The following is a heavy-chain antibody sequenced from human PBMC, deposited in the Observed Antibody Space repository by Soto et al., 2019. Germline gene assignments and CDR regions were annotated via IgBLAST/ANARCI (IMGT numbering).Heavy chain of an antibody. CDR2: ISAYNGNT. J-gene: IGHJ6*02. V-gene: IGHV1-18*01. CDR3: ARFRVTTSRIYYYYGMDV. CDR1: GYTFTSYG. Sequence: QVQLVQSGAEVKKPGASVKVSCKASGYTFTSYGISWVRQAPGQGLEWMGWISAYNGNTNYAQKLQGRVTMTTDTSTSTAYMELRSLGSDDTAVYYCARFRVTTSRIYYYYGMDVWGQGTTVTVSS. D-gene: IGHD4-17*01.